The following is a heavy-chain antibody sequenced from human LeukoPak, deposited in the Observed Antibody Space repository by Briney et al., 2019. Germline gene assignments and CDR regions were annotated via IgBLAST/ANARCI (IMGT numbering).Heavy chain of an antibody. CDR1: GYSISSGYY. D-gene: IGHD3-3*01. CDR3: ARWDSGEWFHDAFDI. CDR2: IYHSGST. Sequence: SETLSLTCGVSGYSISSGYYWGWIRQPPGKGLEWTGSIYHSGSTYYNPSLKSRVTISVDTSKNQFSLKPRSVTAADTALYYCARWDSGEWFHDAFDIWGQGTRVTVSS. V-gene: IGHV4-38-2*01. J-gene: IGHJ3*02.